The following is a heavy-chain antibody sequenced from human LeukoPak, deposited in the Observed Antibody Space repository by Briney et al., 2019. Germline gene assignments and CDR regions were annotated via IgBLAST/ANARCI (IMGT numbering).Heavy chain of an antibody. CDR1: GFTFRSYW. Sequence: GGSLRLSCAASGFTFRSYWIHWVRQAPGKGLVWVGRIDNDGSDTIYADSVGGRFTVSRDNAKNTLYLQMNSLRAEDTAVYFCARGGFSHGFDVWGQGTVVTVSS. CDR3: ARGGFSHGFDV. D-gene: IGHD5-12*01. V-gene: IGHV3-74*01. J-gene: IGHJ3*01. CDR2: IDNDGSDT.